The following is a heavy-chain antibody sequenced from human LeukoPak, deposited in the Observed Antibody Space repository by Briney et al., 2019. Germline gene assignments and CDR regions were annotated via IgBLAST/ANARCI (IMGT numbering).Heavy chain of an antibody. CDR2: ISGGGSNT. J-gene: IGHJ4*02. CDR3: ATGLYSSSWSVNY. D-gene: IGHD6-13*01. V-gene: IGHV3-23*01. CDR1: GFTFGSHA. Sequence: GGSLRLSCAASGFTFGSHAMNWVRQAPGKGLEWVSSISGGGSNTYYADSVKGRFTISRDNSKNTLYLQMSSLRAEDTAIYYCATGLYSSSWSVNYWGQGTLVTVSS.